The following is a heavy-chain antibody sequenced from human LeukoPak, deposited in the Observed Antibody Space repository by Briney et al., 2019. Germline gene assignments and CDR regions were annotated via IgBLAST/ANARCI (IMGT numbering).Heavy chain of an antibody. D-gene: IGHD6-13*01. V-gene: IGHV3-23*01. CDR2: ISGSVNNT. CDR1: GFTFSSYA. Sequence: PGGSLRLSCAASGFTFSSYAMTWVRQAPGKGLEWVSAISGSVNNTYYADSVKGRFTIYRDKSKNTLYLQMSSLRAEDTAVYYCAKTGTPWYYFDYWGQGTLVTVSS. CDR3: AKTGTPWYYFDY. J-gene: IGHJ4*02.